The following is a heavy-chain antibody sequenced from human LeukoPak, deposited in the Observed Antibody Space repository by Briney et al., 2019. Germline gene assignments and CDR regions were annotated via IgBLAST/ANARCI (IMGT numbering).Heavy chain of an antibody. D-gene: IGHD3-22*01. Sequence: GGSLRLSCAASGFAFSGYGMHWVRQAPGKGLEWMAVISYDGSKKYYVDSVKGRFTISRDNSKNTLYLQMNSLRAEDTALYYCAKDLGPIGYYDSSGYSGAFDIWGQGTMVTVSS. V-gene: IGHV3-30*18. CDR2: ISYDGSKK. J-gene: IGHJ3*02. CDR3: AKDLGPIGYYDSSGYSGAFDI. CDR1: GFAFSGYG.